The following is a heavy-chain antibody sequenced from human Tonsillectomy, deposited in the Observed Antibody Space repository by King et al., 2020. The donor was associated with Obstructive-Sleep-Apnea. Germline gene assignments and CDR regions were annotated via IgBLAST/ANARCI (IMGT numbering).Heavy chain of an antibody. Sequence: VQLVESGGGLVQPGGSLRLSCAASGFTFSSYWMHWVRQAPGKGLVWVSRINSDGSSTSYADSVKGRFTISRDNAKNTLYLQMNSLRAEDTAVYYCARAPLRYCSGGSSYLMDVWGQGTTVTVSS. CDR2: INSDGSST. CDR3: ARAPLRYCSGGSSYLMDV. J-gene: IGHJ6*02. CDR1: GFTFSSYW. D-gene: IGHD2-15*01. V-gene: IGHV3-74*01.